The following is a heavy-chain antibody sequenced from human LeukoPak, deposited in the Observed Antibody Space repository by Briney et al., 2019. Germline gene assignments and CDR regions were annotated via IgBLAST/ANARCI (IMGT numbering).Heavy chain of an antibody. CDR1: GFTISSNA. CDR2: IGSGGGDI. CDR3: ASSLCTTNCYLHCQD. J-gene: IGHJ1*01. Sequence: PGGSLRLSCAASGFTISSNAMSWVRQAPGKGLEWVSAIGSGGGDIKYADSVKGRFTISIDNSKNTLYLQMNSLRAEDMAVYYSASSLCTTNCYLHCQDWGQGILVTVSS. V-gene: IGHV3-23*01. D-gene: IGHD2-2*01.